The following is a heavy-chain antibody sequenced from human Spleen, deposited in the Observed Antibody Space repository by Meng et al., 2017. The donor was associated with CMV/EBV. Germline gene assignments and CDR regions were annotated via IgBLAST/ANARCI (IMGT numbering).Heavy chain of an antibody. V-gene: IGHV3-48*03. CDR1: GFTFSSYE. J-gene: IGHJ6*02. CDR2: ISSSGSTI. CDR3: ARDPGSASGPYGMDV. D-gene: IGHD6-6*01. Sequence: GESLKISCAASGFTFSSYEMNWVRQAPGKGLEWVSYISSSGSTIYYADSVKGRFTISRDNAKNSLYLQMNSLRAEDTAVYYCARDPGSASGPYGMDVWGQGTTVTVSS.